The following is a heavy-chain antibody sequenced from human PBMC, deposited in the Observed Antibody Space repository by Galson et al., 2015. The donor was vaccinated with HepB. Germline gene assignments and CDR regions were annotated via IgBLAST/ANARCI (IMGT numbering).Heavy chain of an antibody. V-gene: IGHV3-48*04. J-gene: IGHJ4*02. CDR2: ISSSSTI. Sequence: SLRLSCAASGFTFSSYSMNWVRQAPGKGLEWVSYISSSSTIYYADSVKGRFTISRDNAKNSLYLQMNSLRAEDTAVYYCASRDYYGSGSYYGPVDYWGREPWSPSPQ. CDR3: ASRDYYGSGSYYGPVDY. CDR1: GFTFSSYS. D-gene: IGHD3-10*01.